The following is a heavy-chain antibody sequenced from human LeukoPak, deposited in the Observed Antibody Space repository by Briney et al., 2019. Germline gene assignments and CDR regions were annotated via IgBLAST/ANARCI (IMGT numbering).Heavy chain of an antibody. J-gene: IGHJ6*02. Sequence: GSSVKVSCKASGGTFSSCAISWVRQAPGQGLEWMGGIIPIFGTANYAQKFQGRVTITADESTSTAYMELSSLRSEDTAVYYCARGSCSSTSCLYYYYGMDVWGQGTTVTVSS. D-gene: IGHD2-2*01. CDR1: GGTFSSCA. CDR3: ARGSCSSTSCLYYYYGMDV. CDR2: IIPIFGTA. V-gene: IGHV1-69*01.